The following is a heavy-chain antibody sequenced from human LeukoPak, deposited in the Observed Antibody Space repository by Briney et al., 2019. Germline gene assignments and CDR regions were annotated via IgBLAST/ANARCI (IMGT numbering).Heavy chain of an antibody. V-gene: IGHV3-23*01. CDR2: ISRIGGST. CDR1: GFIFSNYA. D-gene: IGHD1-1*01. Sequence: GGSLRLSCAASGFIFSNYALAWVRQAPGKGLEWVSGISRIGGSTHYADSVKGRFTISRDNSKNILYLQMNSLRAEDTALYYCAKDFVGTGNFRGGDYWGQGTLVTVSS. CDR3: AKDFVGTGNFRGGDY. J-gene: IGHJ4*02.